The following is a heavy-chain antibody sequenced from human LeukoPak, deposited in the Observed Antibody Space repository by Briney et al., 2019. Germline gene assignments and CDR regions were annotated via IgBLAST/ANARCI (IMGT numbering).Heavy chain of an antibody. D-gene: IGHD3-22*01. CDR3: AREGNYDSSGCIDY. CDR1: GFTFSSYW. J-gene: IGHJ4*02. V-gene: IGHV3-7*01. CDR2: IKQDGSEK. Sequence: PGGSLRLSCAASGFTFSSYWMSWVRQAPGKGLEWVANIKQDGSEKYYVDSVKGRFTISRDNAKNSLYLQMNSLRAEDTAVYYCAREGNYDSSGCIDYWGQGTLVTVSS.